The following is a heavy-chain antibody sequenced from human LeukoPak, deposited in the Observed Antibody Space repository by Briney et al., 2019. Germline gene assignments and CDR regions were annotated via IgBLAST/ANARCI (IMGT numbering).Heavy chain of an antibody. J-gene: IGHJ4*02. D-gene: IGHD6-13*01. CDR3: AREERPIAAAGRGAFDY. Sequence: GASVKVSRKASGYTFTSYFIHWVRQAPGQGLEWMGIINLSGGTTTYTQNFQGRVTMTRDTSTGTVYMELSSLRSEDTAVYYCAREERPIAAAGRGAFDYWGQGTLVTVSS. V-gene: IGHV1-46*01. CDR1: GYTFTSYF. CDR2: INLSGGTT.